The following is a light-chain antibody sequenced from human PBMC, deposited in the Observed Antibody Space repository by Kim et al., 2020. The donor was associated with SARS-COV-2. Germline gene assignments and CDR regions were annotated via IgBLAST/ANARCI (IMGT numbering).Light chain of an antibody. J-gene: IGKJ1*01. CDR3: QQYNSYPWT. Sequence: GDRVTITCRASQSISSWLAWYQQKPGKAPKLLIYDASSLESGVPSRFSGSGSGTEFTLTISSLQPDDFATYYCQQYNSYPWTFGQGTKA. V-gene: IGKV1-5*01. CDR2: DAS. CDR1: QSISSW.